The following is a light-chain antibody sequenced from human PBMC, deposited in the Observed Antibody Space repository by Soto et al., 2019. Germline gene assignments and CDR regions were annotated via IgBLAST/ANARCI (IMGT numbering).Light chain of an antibody. CDR3: QQRSNWPLT. CDR2: DSS. CDR1: QSVSSY. V-gene: IGKV3-11*01. Sequence: EIVLTQSPATLSLSPGERATLSCRASQSVSSYLAWYQQKPGQAPRLLIYDSSNRATGIPARFSGSGSGTDYTLTISILETEDFAVYYCQQRSNWPLTFGPGTKLDIK. J-gene: IGKJ3*01.